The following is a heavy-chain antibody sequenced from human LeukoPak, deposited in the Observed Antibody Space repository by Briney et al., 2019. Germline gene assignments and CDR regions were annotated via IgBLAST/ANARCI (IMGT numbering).Heavy chain of an antibody. CDR1: GFTFKKYW. V-gene: IGHV3-7*01. CDR2: IKEDGSET. Sequence: GESLRLSCAASGFTFKKYWMNWVRQVPGKGLECLADIKEDGSETYYADSVKGRFTISRDNPKNLLFLQINSLRVEDTAVYYCARETPRRGETRDGYRWGQGTLVTVSS. D-gene: IGHD5-24*01. J-gene: IGHJ4*02. CDR3: ARETPRRGETRDGYR.